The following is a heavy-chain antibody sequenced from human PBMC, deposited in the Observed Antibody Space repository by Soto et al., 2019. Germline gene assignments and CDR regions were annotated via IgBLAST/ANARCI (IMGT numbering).Heavy chain of an antibody. D-gene: IGHD2-2*01. Sequence: PSETLSLTCAVYGGSFSGYYWTWIRQAPGKGLEWIGEINHSGGTNYNSSLKSRVTISVDTSKNQFSLILYSVTAADTAVYYCARGRSTSTWSSDYWGQGTLVTVSS. CDR1: GGSFSGYY. CDR3: ARGRSTSTWSSDY. V-gene: IGHV4-34*01. J-gene: IGHJ4*02. CDR2: INHSGGT.